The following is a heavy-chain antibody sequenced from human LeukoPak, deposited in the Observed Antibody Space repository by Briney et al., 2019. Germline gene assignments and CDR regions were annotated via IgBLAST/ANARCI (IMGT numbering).Heavy chain of an antibody. CDR3: AIMHPYYDGSGYWVQ. Sequence: GESLRLSCAASGFTFCSYAMSWVRQAPGKGVGWGSGISTSGGSSSYADSVKGRFTISRDNPRNTLYMQMNSLSAEDTALYYCAIMHPYYDGSGYWVQWGQGTLVTVSS. CDR1: GFTFCSYA. V-gene: IGHV3-23*01. CDR2: ISTSGGSS. D-gene: IGHD3-22*01. J-gene: IGHJ4*02.